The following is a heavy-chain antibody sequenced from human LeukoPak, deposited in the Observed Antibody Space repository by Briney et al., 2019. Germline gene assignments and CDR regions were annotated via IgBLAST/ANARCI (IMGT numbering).Heavy chain of an antibody. CDR2: ISYDGSNK. CDR3: AKGPQWELFPSGYYGMDV. CDR1: GFTFSSYG. J-gene: IGHJ6*02. V-gene: IGHV3-30*18. D-gene: IGHD1-26*01. Sequence: GGSLRLSCAASGFTFSSYGMHWVRQAPGKGLKWVAVISYDGSNKYYADSVKGRFTISRDNSKNTLYLQMNSLRAEDTAVYYCAKGPQWELFPSGYYGMDVWGQGTTVTVSS.